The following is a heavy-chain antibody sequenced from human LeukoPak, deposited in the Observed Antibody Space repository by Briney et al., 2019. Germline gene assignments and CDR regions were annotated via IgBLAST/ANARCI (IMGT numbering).Heavy chain of an antibody. CDR2: IYYSGST. J-gene: IGHJ4*02. D-gene: IGHD5-18*01. V-gene: IGHV4-30-4*08. Sequence: SQTLSPTCTVSGGSISSGDDYWSWIRQPPGKGLEWIGYIYYSGSTYYNPSLKSRVTISVDTSKNQFSLKLSSVTAADTAVYYCARDGLYTSGYSYFDYWGQGTLVSVSS. CDR3: ARDGLYTSGYSYFDY. CDR1: GGSISSGDDY.